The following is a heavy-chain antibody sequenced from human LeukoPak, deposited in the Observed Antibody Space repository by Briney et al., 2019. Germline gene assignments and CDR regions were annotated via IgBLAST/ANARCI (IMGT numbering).Heavy chain of an antibody. D-gene: IGHD7-27*01. Sequence: SVKVSCKASGGTFSSYAISWVRQAPGQGLEWMGGIIPIFGTANYAQKFQGRVTITADESTSTAYMELSSLRSEDTAVYYCARETGDRGYFDYWGQGTLVTVSS. V-gene: IGHV1-69*13. CDR3: ARETGDRGYFDY. CDR2: IIPIFGTA. J-gene: IGHJ4*02. CDR1: GGTFSSYA.